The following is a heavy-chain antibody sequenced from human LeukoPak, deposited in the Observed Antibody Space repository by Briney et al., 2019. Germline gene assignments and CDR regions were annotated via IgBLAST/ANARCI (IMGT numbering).Heavy chain of an antibody. Sequence: ASVKVSCKASGYTFTSYDINWVRQATGQGLEWMGWMNPNSGNTGYAQKFQGRVTMTRNTSISTAYMELSSLRSDDTAVYYCATDTTYYYGSGPDWGQGTLVTVSS. CDR1: GYTFTSYD. D-gene: IGHD3-10*01. CDR3: ATDTTYYYGSGPD. J-gene: IGHJ4*02. V-gene: IGHV1-8*01. CDR2: MNPNSGNT.